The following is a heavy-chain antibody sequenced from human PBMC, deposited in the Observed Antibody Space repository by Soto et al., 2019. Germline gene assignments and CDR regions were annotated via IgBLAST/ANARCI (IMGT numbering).Heavy chain of an antibody. CDR3: ARATTVTTISDY. V-gene: IGHV3-21*01. Sequence: EVQLVESGGGLVKPGGSLRLSCAASGFTFSSYSMNWVRQAPGKGLEWVSSISSSSSYIYYADSVKGRFTISRDNAKNSLYLQRHSLRAEDTAVYYCARATTVTTISDYWGQGTLVTVSS. CDR2: ISSSSSYI. CDR1: GFTFSSYS. D-gene: IGHD4-17*01. J-gene: IGHJ4*02.